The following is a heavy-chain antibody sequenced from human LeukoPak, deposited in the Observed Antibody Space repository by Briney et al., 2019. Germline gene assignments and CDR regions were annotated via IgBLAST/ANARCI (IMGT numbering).Heavy chain of an antibody. CDR2: ISSSSSYI. CDR1: GFTFSSYS. J-gene: IGHJ4*02. Sequence: GGSLRLSCAASGFTFSSYSMNWVRQAPGKGLEWVSSISSSSSYIYYADSVKGRSTISRDNAKNSLYLQMNSLRAEDTAVYYCARDLSVVAAYFDYWGQGTLVTVSS. D-gene: IGHD2-15*01. CDR3: ARDLSVVAAYFDY. V-gene: IGHV3-21*01.